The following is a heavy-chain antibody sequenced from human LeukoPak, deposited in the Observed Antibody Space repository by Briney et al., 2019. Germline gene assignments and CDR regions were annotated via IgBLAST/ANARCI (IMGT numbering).Heavy chain of an antibody. J-gene: IGHJ6*02. Sequence: GGSLRLSCAASGFTFDDYAMHWVRHAPGKGLEWVSGISWSSGRIVYADSVKGRFTISRDNAKNSLYLQMNSLRAEDTALYYCAKDMEVAGTATAPMDVWGQGTTVTVSS. CDR3: AKDMEVAGTATAPMDV. V-gene: IGHV3-9*01. CDR2: ISWSSGRI. CDR1: GFTFDDYA. D-gene: IGHD6-19*01.